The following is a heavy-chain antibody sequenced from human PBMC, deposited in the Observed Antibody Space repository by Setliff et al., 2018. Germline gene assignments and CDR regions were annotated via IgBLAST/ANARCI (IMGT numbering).Heavy chain of an antibody. CDR2: IIHSGST. CDR1: GGSFSGYY. V-gene: IGHV4-34*12. Sequence: SETLSLTCAVYGGSFSGYYWSWIRQPPGKRLEWIGEIIHSGSTNYNPSLKSRVTISMDTSKNQFSLKVSSVTAADTAVYYFARSFSRREKFLLDYWGQGALGTVSS. CDR3: ARSFSRREKFLLDY. J-gene: IGHJ4*02.